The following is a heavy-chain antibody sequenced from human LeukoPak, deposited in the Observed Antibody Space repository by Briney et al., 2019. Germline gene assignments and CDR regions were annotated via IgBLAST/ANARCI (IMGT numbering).Heavy chain of an antibody. D-gene: IGHD4-17*01. Sequence: TGGSLRLSCAASGFTFSSYSMNWVRQAPGKGLEWVSYISSSSSTIYYADSVKGRFTISRDNAKNSLYLQMNSLRAEDTAVYYCARDPNGDYIGAFDMCGQGTKVTVSS. CDR1: GFTFSSYS. CDR3: ARDPNGDYIGAFDM. CDR2: ISSSSSTI. J-gene: IGHJ3*02. V-gene: IGHV3-48*04.